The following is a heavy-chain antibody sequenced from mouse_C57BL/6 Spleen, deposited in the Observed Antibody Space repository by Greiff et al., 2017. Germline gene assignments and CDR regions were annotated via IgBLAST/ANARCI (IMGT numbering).Heavy chain of an antibody. CDR3: ASSYGRDFDY. V-gene: IGHV1-82*01. Sequence: QVQLQQSGPELVKPGASVKISCKASGYAFSSSWMHWVKQRPGKGLEWIGRIYPGDGDTNYNGKFKGKATLTADKSSSTAYMQLSSLTSEDSAVYFCASSYGRDFDYWGQGTTLTVSS. CDR2: IYPGDGDT. D-gene: IGHD1-1*01. CDR1: GYAFSSSW. J-gene: IGHJ2*01.